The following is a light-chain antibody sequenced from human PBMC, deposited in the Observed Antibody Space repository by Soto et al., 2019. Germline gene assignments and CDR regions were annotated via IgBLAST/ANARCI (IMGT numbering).Light chain of an antibody. Sequence: QSAVTQPASVSGSPGQSITISCTGTSSDVGSDNLVSWYQQHPGKAPKLMIYEGSKRPSGVSNRFSGSKSGNTASLTISGLQAEDEADYYCCSYAGSSTAIFGGGTKVTVL. CDR1: SSDVGSDNL. CDR2: EGS. CDR3: CSYAGSSTAI. J-gene: IGLJ2*01. V-gene: IGLV2-23*01.